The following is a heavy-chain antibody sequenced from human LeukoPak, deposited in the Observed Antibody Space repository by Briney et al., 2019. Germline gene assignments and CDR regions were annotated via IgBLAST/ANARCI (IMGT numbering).Heavy chain of an antibody. CDR2: IYPGDSDT. CDR3: AGPDRPYYSDRSSSFDV. D-gene: IGHD3-22*01. CDR1: GYIFTSFW. V-gene: IGHV5-51*01. Sequence: GESLKISCKGSGYIFTSFWIGWVRQMPGKGLEWMGIIYPGDSDTKYRPSFQGQVTISADKSTSTAYLQWSSLKASDTPMYFCAGPDRPYYSDRSSSFDVWGHGTMVTVSS. J-gene: IGHJ3*01.